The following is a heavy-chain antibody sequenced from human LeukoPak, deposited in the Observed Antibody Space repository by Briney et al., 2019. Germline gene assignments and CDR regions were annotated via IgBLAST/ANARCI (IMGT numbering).Heavy chain of an antibody. V-gene: IGHV3-21*01. J-gene: IGHJ4*02. CDR2: ISSSSSYI. Sequence: GGSLRLSCAASGFTFSSYSMNWVRQAPGKGLEWVSPISSSSSYIYYADSVKGRFTISRDNAKNSLYLQMNSLRAEDTAVYYCARDLISSSGGYWGQGTLVTVSS. CDR3: ARDLISSSGGY. CDR1: GFTFSSYS. D-gene: IGHD6-13*01.